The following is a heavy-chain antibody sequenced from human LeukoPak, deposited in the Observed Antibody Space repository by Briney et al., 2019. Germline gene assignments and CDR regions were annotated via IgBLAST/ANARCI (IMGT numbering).Heavy chain of an antibody. CDR1: GGSISSSSYY. Sequence: SETLSLTCTVSGGSISSSSYYWGWIRPSPGKGLEWIGSIYYSGSTYYNPSLKRRVTISVDTSKNQSSLKLSFVTAADTAVYYCARLKEVVVVAFDAFDIWGQGTMVTVSS. CDR3: ARLKEVVVVAFDAFDI. D-gene: IGHD2-15*01. CDR2: IYYSGST. V-gene: IGHV4-39*01. J-gene: IGHJ3*02.